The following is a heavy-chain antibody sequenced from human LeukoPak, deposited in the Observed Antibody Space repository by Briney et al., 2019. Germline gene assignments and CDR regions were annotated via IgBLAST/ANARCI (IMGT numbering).Heavy chain of an antibody. V-gene: IGHV4-34*01. CDR2: INHSGST. CDR1: GGSFSGYY. J-gene: IGHJ5*02. CDR3: ARARPWFDP. Sequence: SETLSLTCAVYGGSFSGYYWSWIRQPPGKGLEWIGEINHSGSTNYNPSLKSRVTISVDTSKNQFSLKLSSVTAADTAVYYRARARPWFDPWGQGTLVTVSS.